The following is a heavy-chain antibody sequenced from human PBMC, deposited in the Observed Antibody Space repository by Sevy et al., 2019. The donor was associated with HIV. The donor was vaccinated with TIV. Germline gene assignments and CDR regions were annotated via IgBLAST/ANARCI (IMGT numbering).Heavy chain of an antibody. CDR3: ARAKYSSGWFSDY. CDR2: INPNSRGT. V-gene: IGHV1-2*06. D-gene: IGHD6-19*01. J-gene: IGHJ4*02. Sequence: ASVKVSCKDSGYTFTDYYMHWVRQAPGQGLEWMGRINPNSRGTNYPQKFQGRVTMTRDTSISTAYMELSRLRSDDTAVYYCARAKYSSGWFSDYWGQGTLVTVSS. CDR1: GYTFTDYY.